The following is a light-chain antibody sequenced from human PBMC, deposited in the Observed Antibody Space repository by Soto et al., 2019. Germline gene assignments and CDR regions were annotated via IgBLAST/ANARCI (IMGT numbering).Light chain of an antibody. J-gene: IGKJ1*01. CDR3: QKCDSALWT. Sequence: DIQMTQSPSSLSASVGDRVTITCRASQGISNYLAWYQQKPGKVPKLLIDTASTLQSGVPSRFSGSGSGTDFTLTISSLQPEDVATYHCQKCDSALWTFGQGTKVEIK. CDR2: TAS. CDR1: QGISNY. V-gene: IGKV1-27*01.